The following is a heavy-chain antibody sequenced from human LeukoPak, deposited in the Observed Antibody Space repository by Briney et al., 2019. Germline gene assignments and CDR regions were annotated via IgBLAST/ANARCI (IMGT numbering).Heavy chain of an antibody. CDR1: GGSISSSNW. CDR2: IYHSGNT. V-gene: IGHV4-4*02. D-gene: IGHD3-10*01. Sequence: SETLSLTCAVSGGSISSSNWWSWVRQPPGKGLEWIGEIYHSGNTNYNPSLKSRVTISVDTSKNQFSLKLSSVTAADTAVYYCVRNRYYYGSRNYGVPNWFDPWGQGTLVTVSS. J-gene: IGHJ5*02. CDR3: VRNRYYYGSRNYGVPNWFDP.